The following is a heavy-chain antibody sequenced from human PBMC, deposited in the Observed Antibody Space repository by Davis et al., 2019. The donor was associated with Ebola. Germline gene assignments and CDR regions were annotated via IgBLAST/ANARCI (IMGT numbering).Heavy chain of an antibody. CDR2: ISYDGSNK. CDR1: GFTFSRYG. V-gene: IGHV3-30*19. Sequence: GESLKISCAASGFTFSRYGMHWVRQAPGKGLEWVAVISYDGSNKYYADSVKGRFTISRDNSKNTLYLQMNSLRAEDTAVYYCARATGMDVWGKGTTVTVSS. J-gene: IGHJ6*04. CDR3: ARATGMDV.